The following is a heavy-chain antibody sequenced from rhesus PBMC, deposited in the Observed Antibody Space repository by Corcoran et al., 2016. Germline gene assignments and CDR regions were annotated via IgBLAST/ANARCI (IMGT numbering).Heavy chain of an antibody. J-gene: IGHJ4*01. CDR2: IFGSSGRT. CDR3: ARAKYSNYRD. D-gene: IGHD4-23*01. Sequence: QVQLQESGPGLVKPSETLSLTCAVSGGSISDNYYWNWIRQPPGKGLEWIGNIFGSSGRTYYHPSLKSQVTISKDTSKNHFSLKLSSVTAADTAVYYCARAKYSNYRDWGQGVLVTVSS. CDR1: GGSISDNYY. V-gene: IGHV4S9*01.